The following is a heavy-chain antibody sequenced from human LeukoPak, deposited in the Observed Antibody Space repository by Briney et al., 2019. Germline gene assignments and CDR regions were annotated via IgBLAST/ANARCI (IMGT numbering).Heavy chain of an antibody. J-gene: IGHJ5*02. CDR1: GYTFSNSY. V-gene: IGHV1-2*02. CDR3: ARAGGRSWFDP. D-gene: IGHD1-26*01. Sequence: ASVKASCKASGYTFSNSYIHWVRQAPAQGLEWMGSMNPKSGGTKYAQKFQGRVSMTRDTSISTAYMELASLTSDDTAVYYCARAGGRSWFDPWGQGTLVTVSS. CDR2: MNPKSGGT.